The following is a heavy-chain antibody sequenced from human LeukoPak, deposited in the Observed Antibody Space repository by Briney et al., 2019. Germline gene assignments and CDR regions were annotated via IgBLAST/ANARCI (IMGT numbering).Heavy chain of an antibody. D-gene: IGHD1-26*01. V-gene: IGHV3-23*01. CDR3: AKLPSGSSLLVFDY. CDR2: ITGSGGST. Sequence: GGSLRLSCAASGFTFANYAMSWVRQAPGKGLEWVSAITGSGGSTYYADSVKGRFTISRDNSKNTLYLQMNSLRAEDTAVYYCAKLPSGSSLLVFDYWGQGTLVTVSS. J-gene: IGHJ4*02. CDR1: GFTFANYA.